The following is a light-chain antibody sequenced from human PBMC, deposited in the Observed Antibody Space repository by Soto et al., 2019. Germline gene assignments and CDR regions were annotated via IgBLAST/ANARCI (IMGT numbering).Light chain of an antibody. V-gene: IGLV2-8*01. CDR2: EVN. J-gene: IGLJ2*01. CDR3: SSYAGSKNFIL. Sequence: QSALTQPPSASGSPGQAVTISCTGTTSDVGGYNYVSWYQLHPGKVPKLIISEVNKRPSGVPDRFSGSKSGSTASLTVSGLQAEDEADYFCSSYAGSKNFILFGGVTKLTFL. CDR1: TSDVGGYNY.